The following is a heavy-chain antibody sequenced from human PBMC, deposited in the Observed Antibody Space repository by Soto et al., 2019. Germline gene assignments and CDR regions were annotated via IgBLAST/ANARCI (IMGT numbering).Heavy chain of an antibody. J-gene: IGHJ4*02. Sequence: GGSLRLSCAASGFTFSSYAMSWVRQAPGKGLEWVSAIRGSGGSTYYADSVKGRFTISRDNSKNTLYLQMNSLRAEDTAVYYCAKVRFGSSGWYDYWGQGTLVTVSS. V-gene: IGHV3-23*01. CDR3: AKVRFGSSGWYDY. D-gene: IGHD6-19*01. CDR1: GFTFSSYA. CDR2: IRGSGGST.